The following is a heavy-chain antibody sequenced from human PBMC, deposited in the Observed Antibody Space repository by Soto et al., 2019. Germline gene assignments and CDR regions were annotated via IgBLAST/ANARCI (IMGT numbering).Heavy chain of an antibody. J-gene: IGHJ4*02. Sequence: GGSLRLSCEVSGLTFSNFAMSWVRQAPGKGLEWASAIGGSSGTTFYADSVKGRFTISKDYAKNMLYLQMNSLRAEDTAVYYCAKFKGFNWNYVFDYWGQGVPVTISS. D-gene: IGHD1-7*01. CDR1: GLTFSNFA. CDR3: AKFKGFNWNYVFDY. V-gene: IGHV3-23*01. CDR2: IGGSSGTT.